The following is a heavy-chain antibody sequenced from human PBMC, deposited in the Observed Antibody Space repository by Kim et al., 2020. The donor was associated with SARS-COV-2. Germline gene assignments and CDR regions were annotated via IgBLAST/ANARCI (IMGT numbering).Heavy chain of an antibody. J-gene: IGHJ6*02. CDR2: INPNSGGT. Sequence: ASVKVSCKASGYTFTGYYMHWVRQAPGQGLEWMGWINPNSGGTNYAQKFQGRVTMTRDTSISTAYMELSRLRSDDTAVYYCARDQLEHQGDYYGVDVWGQGTTVTVSS. D-gene: IGHD1-1*01. CDR1: GYTFTGYY. CDR3: ARDQLEHQGDYYGVDV. V-gene: IGHV1-2*02.